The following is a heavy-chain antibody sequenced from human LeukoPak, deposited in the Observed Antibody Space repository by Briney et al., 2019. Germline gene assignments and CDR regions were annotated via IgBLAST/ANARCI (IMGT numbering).Heavy chain of an antibody. J-gene: IGHJ4*02. Sequence: SETLSLTCTVSGGSISSYYWGWIRQPPGKGLEWIGSIYYSGSTYYNPSLKSRVTISVDTSKNQFSLKLSSVTAADTAVYYCARLNRIAARPDSDYWGQGTLVTVSS. CDR2: IYYSGST. D-gene: IGHD6-6*01. V-gene: IGHV4-39*01. CDR3: ARLNRIAARPDSDY. CDR1: GGSISSYY.